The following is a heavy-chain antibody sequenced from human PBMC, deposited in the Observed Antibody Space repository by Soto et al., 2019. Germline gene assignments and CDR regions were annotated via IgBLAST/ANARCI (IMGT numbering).Heavy chain of an antibody. Sequence: QVQLVQSGAEVKKAGASVKVSCEASGYRFTGYYLHWVRQAPGQGLQWMGWINPNTGITNYGQKFRGRVTITRDTSINTAYLELSGLTSDDTAMYYCATFYYGDYVLDYWGQGTLVTVSS. CDR3: ATFYYGDYVLDY. V-gene: IGHV1-2*02. CDR1: GYRFTGYY. CDR2: INPNTGIT. J-gene: IGHJ4*02. D-gene: IGHD4-17*01.